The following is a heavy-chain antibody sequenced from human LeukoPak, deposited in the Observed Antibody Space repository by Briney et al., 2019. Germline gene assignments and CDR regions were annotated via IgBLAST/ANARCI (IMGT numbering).Heavy chain of an antibody. CDR3: ARVVDGGPDY. J-gene: IGHJ4*02. V-gene: IGHV4-34*01. CDR1: GGSFSGYY. CDR2: INHSGST. Sequence: SETLSLTCAVYGGSFSGYYWSWIRQPPGKGLEWIGEINHSGSTNYNPSLKSRVTISVDTSKNQFSLKLSSVTAADTAVYYCARVVDGGPDYWGQGTLVTVSS. D-gene: IGHD2-8*01.